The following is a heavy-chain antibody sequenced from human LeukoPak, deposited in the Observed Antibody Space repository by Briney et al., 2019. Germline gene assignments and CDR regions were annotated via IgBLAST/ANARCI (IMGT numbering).Heavy chain of an antibody. Sequence: GGSLRLSCAASGFTFSNAWMSWVRQAPGKGLEWVGRIKSKTDGGTTDYTAPVKGRFTISRDDSKNTLYLQMNSLKTEDTAVYYCTTYGDLDESRDYWGQGTLVTVSS. D-gene: IGHD4-17*01. CDR2: IKSKTDGGTT. J-gene: IGHJ4*02. V-gene: IGHV3-15*01. CDR1: GFTFSNAW. CDR3: TTYGDLDESRDY.